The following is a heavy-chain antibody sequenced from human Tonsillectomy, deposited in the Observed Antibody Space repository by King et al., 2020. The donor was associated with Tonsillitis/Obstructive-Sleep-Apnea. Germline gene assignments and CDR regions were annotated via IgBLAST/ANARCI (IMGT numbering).Heavy chain of an antibody. CDR3: AREGAVMNAFAV. Sequence: LQLQESGPGLVKPSETLSLTCTVSGGSISSYYWSWIRQPPGKGLECIGYIYSTGSTNYNPSLKSRVTISVDTSKNQFSLKLRSVTAADTAIYYCAREGAVMNAFAVWGQGPMVTVSS. CDR1: GGSISSYY. D-gene: IGHD2-8*01. V-gene: IGHV4-59*01. J-gene: IGHJ3*01. CDR2: IYSTGST.